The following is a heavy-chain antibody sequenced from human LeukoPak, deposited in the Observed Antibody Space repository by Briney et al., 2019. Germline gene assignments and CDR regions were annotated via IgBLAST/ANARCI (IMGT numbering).Heavy chain of an antibody. D-gene: IGHD5-12*01. J-gene: IGHJ4*02. CDR2: LIPIFGTA. CDR3: ARAAMVATSIFDY. Sequence: ASVKVSCKASGGTFSSYGISWVRQAPGQGLEWMGGLIPIFGTAHYAQKFQGRVTMTRDTSTSTVYMELSSLRSEDTAVYYCARAAMVATSIFDYWGQGTLVTVSS. V-gene: IGHV1-69*05. CDR1: GGTFSSYG.